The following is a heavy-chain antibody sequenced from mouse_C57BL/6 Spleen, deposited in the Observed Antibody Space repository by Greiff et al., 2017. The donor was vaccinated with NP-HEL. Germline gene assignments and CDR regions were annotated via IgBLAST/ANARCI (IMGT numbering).Heavy chain of an antibody. CDR2: ISYDGSN. V-gene: IGHV3-6*01. CDR1: GYSITSGYY. CDR3: ARNPVGFDY. J-gene: IGHJ2*01. Sequence: EVKLQESGPGLVKPSQSLSLTCSVTGYSITSGYYWHWIRQFPGTHLEWMGYISYDGSNNYNPSLKIRFSITRDTSKNQFFLKLNSVTTEDTATYYCARNPVGFDYWGQGTTLTVSS.